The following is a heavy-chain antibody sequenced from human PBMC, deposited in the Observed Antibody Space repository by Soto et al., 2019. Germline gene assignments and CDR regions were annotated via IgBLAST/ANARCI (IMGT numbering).Heavy chain of an antibody. V-gene: IGHV1-46*01. CDR3: AIGAPPMYSRPYYSYGMDV. D-gene: IGHD4-4*01. CDR1: GYTFTSYY. J-gene: IGHJ6*02. CDR2: INPSGGST. Sequence: ASVKVSCKASGYTFTSYYMHWVRQAPGQGLEWMGIINPSGGSTSYAQKFQGRVTMTRDTSTSTVYMELSSLRSEDTAVYYCAIGAPPMYSRPYYSYGMDVWGPGTTVTVSS.